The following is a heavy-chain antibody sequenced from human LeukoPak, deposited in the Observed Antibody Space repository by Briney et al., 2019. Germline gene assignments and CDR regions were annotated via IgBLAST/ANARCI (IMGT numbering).Heavy chain of an antibody. V-gene: IGHV4-39*07. CDR2: INHSGST. D-gene: IGHD4-17*01. J-gene: IGHJ6*04. CDR1: GGSVSSGSYY. Sequence: SETLSLTCTVSGGSVSSGSYYWSWIRQPPGKGLEWIGEINHSGSTNYNPSLKSRVTISVDTSKNQFSLKLSSVTAADTAVYYCARESVTTPGPYYGMDVWGKGTTVTVSS. CDR3: ARESVTTPGPYYGMDV.